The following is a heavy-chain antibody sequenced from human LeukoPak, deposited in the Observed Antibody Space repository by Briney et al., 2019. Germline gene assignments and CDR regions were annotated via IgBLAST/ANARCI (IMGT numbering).Heavy chain of an antibody. CDR1: GYSFITYG. Sequence: GASVTVSRTASGYSFITYGISWVRQPPGPGIERMGWVSGYNGDTNYEHKFHGKVTMTTDTSTSTAYMELRSLRSDDTAVYYCARDSIPEGPLLWFGELLDVGRGNYYYMDVWGKGTTVTVSS. J-gene: IGHJ6*03. V-gene: IGHV1-18*01. CDR2: VSGYNGDT. CDR3: ARDSIPEGPLLWFGELLDVGRGNYYYMDV. D-gene: IGHD3-10*01.